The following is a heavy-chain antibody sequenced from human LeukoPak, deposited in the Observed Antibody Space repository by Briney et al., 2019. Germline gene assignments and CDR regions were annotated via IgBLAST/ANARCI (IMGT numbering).Heavy chain of an antibody. Sequence: SGGSLRLSCAASGFTFSSYWMSWVRQAPAKGLEWVANIKQDGSEKYYVDSVKGRFTISRDNAKNSLYLQMNSLRAEDTAVYYCAELGITMIGGVWGKGTTVTISS. V-gene: IGHV3-7*01. CDR2: IKQDGSEK. CDR1: GFTFSSYW. D-gene: IGHD3-10*02. CDR3: AELGITMIGGV. J-gene: IGHJ6*04.